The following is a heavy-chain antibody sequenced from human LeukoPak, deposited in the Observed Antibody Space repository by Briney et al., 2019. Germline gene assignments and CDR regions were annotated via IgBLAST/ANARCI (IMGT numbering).Heavy chain of an antibody. Sequence: ASVKVSCTASGYTFTSYAMHWVRQAPGQRLEWMGWINAGNGNTKYSQEFQGRVTITRDTSASTAHMELSSLRSEDMAVYYCARGDYDFWSGYYALKYFDYWGQGTLVTVSS. CDR1: GYTFTSYA. CDR2: INAGNGNT. D-gene: IGHD3-3*01. CDR3: ARGDYDFWSGYYALKYFDY. V-gene: IGHV1-3*03. J-gene: IGHJ4*02.